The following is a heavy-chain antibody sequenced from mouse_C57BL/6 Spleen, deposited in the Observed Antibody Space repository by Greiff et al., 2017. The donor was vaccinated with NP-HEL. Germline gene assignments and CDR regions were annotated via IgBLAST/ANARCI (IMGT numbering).Heavy chain of an antibody. Sequence: QVQLKQPGAELVKPGASVKMSCKASGYTFTSYWITWVKQRPGQGLEWIGDIYPGSGSTNYNEKFKSKATLTVDTSSSTAYMQLSSLTSEDSAVYYCAREGGVVAPDYWGQGTTLTVSS. CDR1: GYTFTSYW. J-gene: IGHJ2*01. CDR3: AREGGVVAPDY. D-gene: IGHD1-1*01. CDR2: IYPGSGST. V-gene: IGHV1-55*01.